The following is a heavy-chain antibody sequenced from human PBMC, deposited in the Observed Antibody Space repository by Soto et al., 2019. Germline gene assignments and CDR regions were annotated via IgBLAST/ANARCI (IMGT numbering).Heavy chain of an antibody. CDR3: ARGYYGRGNN. D-gene: IGHD4-17*01. CDR1: GGSISSYY. V-gene: IGHV4-4*07. CDR2: IYTSGST. Sequence: QVQLQESGQGLVKPSETLFLTCTVSGGSISSYYWSWIRQPAGKGLELIGRIYTSGSTNYSPSLKGGATRSLGTPKNQFSLKLGSVTAADTAVYYCARGYYGRGNNWGQGTLVTVSS. J-gene: IGHJ4*02.